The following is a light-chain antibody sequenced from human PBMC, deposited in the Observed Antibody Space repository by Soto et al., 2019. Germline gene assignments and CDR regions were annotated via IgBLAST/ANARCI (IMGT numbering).Light chain of an antibody. V-gene: IGKV1-39*01. Sequence: DIQMTQSPSSLSASVGDRVTITCRASQTISIYLNWYQQKPGKAPNLLIYAASRLQSEVPSRFSGSGSGTDFTLTISSVQPEDFASYYCQQSYSTPSITFGQGTRLETK. J-gene: IGKJ5*01. CDR3: QQSYSTPSIT. CDR1: QTISIY. CDR2: AAS.